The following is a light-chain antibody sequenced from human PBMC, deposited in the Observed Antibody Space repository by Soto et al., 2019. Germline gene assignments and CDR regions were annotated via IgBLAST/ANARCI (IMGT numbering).Light chain of an antibody. Sequence: DIQMTQSPSTLSGSVGDRVTITCRASQTISSWLAWYQQKPGKAPKLLIYKASTLKSGVPSRFSGSGSGTEFTLTISSLQHDDFATYYCQHYNSYSDAFGQGTKVELK. J-gene: IGKJ1*01. CDR1: QTISSW. V-gene: IGKV1-5*03. CDR2: KAS. CDR3: QHYNSYSDA.